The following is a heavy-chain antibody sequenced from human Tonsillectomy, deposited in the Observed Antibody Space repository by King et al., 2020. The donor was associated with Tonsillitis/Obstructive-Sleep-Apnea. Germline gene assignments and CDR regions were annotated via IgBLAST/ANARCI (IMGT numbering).Heavy chain of an antibody. CDR3: ARGRWDITGTQFDP. J-gene: IGHJ5*02. V-gene: IGHV4-59*11. CDR1: GGSITSHY. D-gene: IGHD1-7*01. Sequence: VQLQESGPGLVKPSGTLSLTCTVSGGSITSHYWGWIRQPPGKGLEWIGHISDSGSTNPNPSLKSRVTISVDTSKNQFSLRLTSVTAADTAVYYCARGRWDITGTQFDPWGQGTLVTVSS. CDR2: ISDSGST.